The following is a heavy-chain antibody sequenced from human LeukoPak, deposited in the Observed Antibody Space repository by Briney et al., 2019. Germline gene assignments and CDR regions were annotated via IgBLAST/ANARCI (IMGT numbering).Heavy chain of an antibody. D-gene: IGHD4-17*01. V-gene: IGHV3-23*01. CDR3: AKFNAMTTLTPFDY. J-gene: IGHJ4*02. CDR2: ISASGGST. Sequence: PGGSLRLSCAASGFTFSNYAMSWVPQAPGKGLEWVSAISASGGSTYYADSVRGRFTISRDNSKNTLYMQMNSLRAEDTAIYYCAKFNAMTTLTPFDYWGQGTLVTVSP. CDR1: GFTFSNYA.